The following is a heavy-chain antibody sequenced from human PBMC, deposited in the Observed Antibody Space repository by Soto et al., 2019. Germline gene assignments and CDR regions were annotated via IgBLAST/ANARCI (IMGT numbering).Heavy chain of an antibody. CDR2: ISWDGGST. V-gene: IGHV3-43*01. CDR1: GFTFDDYT. Sequence: EVQLVESGGVVVQPGGSLRLSCAASGFTFDDYTMHWVRQAPGKGLEWVSLISWDGGSTYYADSVKGRFIISRDNARNSLYLQMNSLRAEDAAVYYCARAQGPFSNYFDSWGQGTLVTVSS. CDR3: ARAQGPFSNYFDS. J-gene: IGHJ4*02.